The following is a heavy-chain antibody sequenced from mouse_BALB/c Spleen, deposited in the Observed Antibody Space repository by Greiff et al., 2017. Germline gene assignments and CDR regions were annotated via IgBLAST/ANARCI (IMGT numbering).Heavy chain of an antibody. J-gene: IGHJ2*01. CDR1: GFSLTDYG. CDR3: AKHPPYGSSYFDY. CDR2: IWGGGST. V-gene: IGHV2-6-5*01. Sequence: VKLMESGPGLVAPSQSLSITCTVSGFSLTDYGVSWIRQTPGKGLEWLGVIWGGGSTYYNSALKSRLSISKDNSKSQVFLKMNSLQTDDTAMYYCAKHPPYGSSYFDYWGQGTTLTVSS. D-gene: IGHD1-1*01.